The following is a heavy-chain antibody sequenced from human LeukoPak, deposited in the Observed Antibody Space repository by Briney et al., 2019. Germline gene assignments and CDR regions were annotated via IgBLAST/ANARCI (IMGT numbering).Heavy chain of an antibody. CDR3: ARVSLSAYYYYGMDV. J-gene: IGHJ6*02. Sequence: GRSLRLSCAASGFTFSSYGTHWVRQAPGKGLEWVAVIWYDGSNKYYADSVKGRFTISRDNSKNTLYLQMNSLRAEDTAVYYCARVSLSAYYYYGMDVWGQGTTVTVSS. D-gene: IGHD6-25*01. CDR2: IWYDGSNK. V-gene: IGHV3-33*01. CDR1: GFTFSSYG.